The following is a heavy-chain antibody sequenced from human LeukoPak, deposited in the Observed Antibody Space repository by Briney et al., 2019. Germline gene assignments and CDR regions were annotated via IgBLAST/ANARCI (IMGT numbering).Heavy chain of an antibody. V-gene: IGHV3-21*01. CDR2: ISSSSSYI. CDR1: GSTFSSYS. Sequence: GGSLRLSCAASGSTFSSYSMNRVRQAPGKGLEWVSSISSSSSYIYYADSVKGRFTISRDNAKNSLYLQMNSLRAEDTAVYYCARGGPLLWFGELLNYYGMDVWGQGTTVTVSS. D-gene: IGHD3-10*01. CDR3: ARGGPLLWFGELLNYYGMDV. J-gene: IGHJ6*02.